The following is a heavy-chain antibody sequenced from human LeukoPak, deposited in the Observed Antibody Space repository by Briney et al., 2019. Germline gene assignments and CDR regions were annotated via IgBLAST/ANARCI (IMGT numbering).Heavy chain of an antibody. Sequence: SETLSLTCAVSGGSISSGGYSWSWIRQPPGKGLEWIGYIYHSGCTYYNPSLKSRVTISVDRSKNQFSLKLSSVTAADTAVYYCARVGGSIIYGMDVWGQGTTVTVSS. J-gene: IGHJ6*02. V-gene: IGHV4-30-2*01. CDR1: GGSISSGGYS. CDR3: ARVGGSIIYGMDV. CDR2: IYHSGCT. D-gene: IGHD1-26*01.